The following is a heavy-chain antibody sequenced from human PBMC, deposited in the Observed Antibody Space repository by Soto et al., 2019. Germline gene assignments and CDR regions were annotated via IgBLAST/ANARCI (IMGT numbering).Heavy chain of an antibody. V-gene: IGHV3-21*01. Sequence: GGTLRLCCSASLFTFTRYSMNSVRQAPVKGLEWDASISSSANYIYYADSMKGRFTVSRDNAKNSVYLEMNSLSAKDTAVFDCARESEDLTANFDIWGQGTLVTVSS. CDR2: ISSSANYI. CDR3: ARESEDLTANFDI. CDR1: LFTFTRYS. J-gene: IGHJ4*03.